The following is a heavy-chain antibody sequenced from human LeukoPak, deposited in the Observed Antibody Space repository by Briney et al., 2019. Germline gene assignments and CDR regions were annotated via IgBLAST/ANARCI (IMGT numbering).Heavy chain of an antibody. J-gene: IGHJ6*02. V-gene: IGHV1-69*04. CDR3: AREGYSSGRYYYYGMDV. CDR1: GGTFSSYA. D-gene: IGHD6-19*01. Sequence: SVKVSCKASGGTFSSYAISRMRQAPGQGLEWMGRIIPILGIANYAQKFQGRVTITADKSTSTAYMELSSLRSEDTAVYYCAREGYSSGRYYYYGMDVWGQGTTVTVSS. CDR2: IIPILGIA.